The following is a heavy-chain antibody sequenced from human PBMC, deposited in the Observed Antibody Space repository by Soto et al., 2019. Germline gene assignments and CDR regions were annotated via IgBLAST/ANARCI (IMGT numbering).Heavy chain of an antibody. Sequence: EVQLLESGGGLVQPGGSLRLSCAASGFTFSSYAMSWVRQAPGKGLEWVSVISGSGDSTYYADSVKGRFTISRDNSKNTLYLQMNSLRAEDTAVYYCARRSSGLYFDYWGQGTLVTVSS. CDR1: GFTFSSYA. CDR3: ARRSSGLYFDY. D-gene: IGHD6-19*01. V-gene: IGHV3-23*01. CDR2: ISGSGDST. J-gene: IGHJ4*02.